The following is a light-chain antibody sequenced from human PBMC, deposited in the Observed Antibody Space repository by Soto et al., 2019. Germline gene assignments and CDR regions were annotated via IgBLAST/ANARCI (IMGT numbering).Light chain of an antibody. CDR1: QSVGSN. V-gene: IGKV3-15*01. Sequence: EIVMTQSPATLSVSPGERVTLSCRARQSVGSNLAWYQQKPGQAPRLLIYGASTRATGIPARCSGSGSETEFTLTISSLQAEDSAVYYCQQYNTWTSITFGQGTRLEIK. CDR3: QQYNTWTSIT. CDR2: GAS. J-gene: IGKJ5*01.